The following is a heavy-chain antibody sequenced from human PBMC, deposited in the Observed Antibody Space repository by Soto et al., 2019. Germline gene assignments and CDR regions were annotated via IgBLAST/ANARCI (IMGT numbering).Heavy chain of an antibody. V-gene: IGHV4-39*02. D-gene: IGHD5-18*01. CDR2: IYYSGST. J-gene: IGHJ4*02. CDR3: AREGVDTAPGFDY. Sequence: QLQLQESGPGLVKPSETLSLTCTVSSGSISSSSYYWGWIHQPPGKGLEWIGSIYYSGSTYYNPSLKSRVTISVDTSKNQFSLKLSSVTAADTAVYYCAREGVDTAPGFDYWGQGTLVTVSS. CDR1: SGSISSSSYY.